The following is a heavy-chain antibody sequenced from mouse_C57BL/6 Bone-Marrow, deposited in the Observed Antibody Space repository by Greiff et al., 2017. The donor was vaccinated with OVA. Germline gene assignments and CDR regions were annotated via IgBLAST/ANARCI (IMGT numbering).Heavy chain of an antibody. J-gene: IGHJ2*01. CDR2: IDPSDSYT. V-gene: IGHV1-50*01. D-gene: IGHD1-1*01. CDR3: ARDYYGRGYYFDY. Sequence: VKLQQPGAELVKPGASVKLSCKASGYTFTSYWMQWVKQRPGQGLEWIGEIDPSDSYTNYNQKFKGKATLTVDTSSSTAYMQLSSLTSEDSAVYYCARDYYGRGYYFDYWGQGTTLTVSS. CDR1: GYTFTSYW.